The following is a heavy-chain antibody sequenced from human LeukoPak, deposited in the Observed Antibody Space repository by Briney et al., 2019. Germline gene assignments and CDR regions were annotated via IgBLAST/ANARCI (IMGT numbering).Heavy chain of an antibody. V-gene: IGHV4-34*01. Sequence: SETLSLTCAVYGGSFSGYYWSWIRQPPGKGREWIGEINHSGSTNYNPSLKSRVTISVDTSKNQFSLKLSSVTAADTAVYYCERRPEFHIVVVVAARQYNWFDPWGQGTLVTVSS. CDR2: INHSGST. CDR1: GGSFSGYY. CDR3: ERRPEFHIVVVVAARQYNWFDP. J-gene: IGHJ5*02. D-gene: IGHD2-15*01.